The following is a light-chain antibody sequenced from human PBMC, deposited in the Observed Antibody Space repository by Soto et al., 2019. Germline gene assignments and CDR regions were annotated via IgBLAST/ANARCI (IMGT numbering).Light chain of an antibody. V-gene: IGKV3-11*01. Sequence: EIVLTQSPGTLSCSAGERATLSCRASQIFSESLAWYQQKPGQAPRILIYDVSYRATGIPVRFSGSGSGTDFTLTISSLEPEDFAVYYCQQRSNWPPGFGGGTKVDI. CDR1: QIFSES. CDR3: QQRSNWPPG. CDR2: DVS. J-gene: IGKJ4*01.